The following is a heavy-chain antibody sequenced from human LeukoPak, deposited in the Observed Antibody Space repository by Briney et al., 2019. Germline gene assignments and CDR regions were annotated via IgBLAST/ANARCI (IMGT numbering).Heavy chain of an antibody. D-gene: IGHD3-10*01. CDR3: AGMYYYNLGTFPFDF. V-gene: IGHV4-34*01. J-gene: IGHJ4*02. Sequence: SETLSLTCAVSGGPFSGYFWSWIRQSPGKGLEWIGEINNSGSTNYNPSLNSRVTISEDTSKNQFYLNLSSVTAADTAVYYCAGMYYYNLGTFPFDFWGQGTLVTVSS. CDR1: GGPFSGYF. CDR2: INNSGST.